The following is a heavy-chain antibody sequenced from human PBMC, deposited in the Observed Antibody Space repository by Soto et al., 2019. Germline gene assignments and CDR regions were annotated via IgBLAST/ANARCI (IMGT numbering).Heavy chain of an antibody. V-gene: IGHV4-39*01. D-gene: IGHD3-10*01. J-gene: IGHJ6*02. CDR2: IHYRGDT. CDR1: GASISTNHHN. CDR3: AKVLYASESFDSEEAPYGMDV. Sequence: PSETLSLTCTVSGASISTNHHNWAWVRQPPGKGLEWMGNIHYRGDTYFNPSLGSRLSMSVDTSKNQFSLKLTSVTAADTAVYYCAKVLYASESFDSEEAPYGMDVWGQGTTVTVYS.